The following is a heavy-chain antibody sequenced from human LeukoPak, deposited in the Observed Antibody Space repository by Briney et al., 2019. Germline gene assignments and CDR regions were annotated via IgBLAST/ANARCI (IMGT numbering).Heavy chain of an antibody. CDR2: ISGSGGST. V-gene: IGHV3-23*01. J-gene: IGHJ4*02. Sequence: PGGSLRLSCAASGFTFSSYAMSWVRQAPGKGLEWVSAISGSGGSTYYADSVKGRFTISRDNSKNTLYLQMNSLRAEDTAVYYCAKFITIFGVASGPWDYWGQGTLVTVSS. CDR1: GFTFSSYA. CDR3: AKFITIFGVASGPWDY. D-gene: IGHD3-3*01.